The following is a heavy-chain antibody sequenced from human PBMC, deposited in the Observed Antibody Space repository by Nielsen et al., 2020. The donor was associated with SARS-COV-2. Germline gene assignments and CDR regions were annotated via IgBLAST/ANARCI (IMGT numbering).Heavy chain of an antibody. Sequence: SLKISCAASGFTFYDYAMHWVRQAPGKGLEWVSGISWNSGSIGYADSVKGRFTISRDNAKNSLYLQMNSLRAEDTALYYCAKGSSGWYYYFDYWGQGTLVTVSS. V-gene: IGHV3-9*01. CDR2: ISWNSGSI. J-gene: IGHJ4*02. D-gene: IGHD6-19*01. CDR3: AKGSSGWYYYFDY. CDR1: GFTFYDYA.